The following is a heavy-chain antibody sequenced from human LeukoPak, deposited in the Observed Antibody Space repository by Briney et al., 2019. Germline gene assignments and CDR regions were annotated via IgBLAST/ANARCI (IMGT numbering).Heavy chain of an antibody. J-gene: IGHJ4*02. CDR1: GFSFSSYG. CDR3: ARDLNRNIDC. CDR2: IWYDGSNI. D-gene: IGHD1-14*01. Sequence: PGGSLRLSCAASGFSFSSYGMHWVRQAPGKGLEWVAVIWYDGSNIYYVDSVKGRFTISRDNSKNTLHLQMNSLRAEDTAVYYCARDLNRNIDCRGQGTLVSVSS. V-gene: IGHV3-33*01.